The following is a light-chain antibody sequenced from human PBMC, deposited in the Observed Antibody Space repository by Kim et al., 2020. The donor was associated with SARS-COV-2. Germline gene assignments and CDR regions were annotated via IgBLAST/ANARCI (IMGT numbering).Light chain of an antibody. V-gene: IGKV1-5*01. CDR2: AAS. CDR3: QQYNSDLQVA. J-gene: IGKJ4*01. CDR1: QSISRW. Sequence: SVGDRVTITCRASQSISRWLAWYRQKPGKAPKLLIYAASTLESGVPSRFSGSGSGTEATLTISSLQPDDFATYYCQQYNSDLQVAFGGGTKVDIK.